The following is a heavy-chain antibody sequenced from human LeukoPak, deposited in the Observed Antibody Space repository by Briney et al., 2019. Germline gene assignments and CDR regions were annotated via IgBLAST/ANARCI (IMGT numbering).Heavy chain of an antibody. CDR3: ARGRSYDY. CDR2: IKQDGSEK. Sequence: GGSLRLSCAASGFTFSSYWMTWVRQAPGKGLEWVADIKQDGSEKYYVDSVKGRFAISRDNAKNSLYLQMDSLRAEDTAVYYCARGRSYDYWGQGTLVTVSS. D-gene: IGHD1-26*01. CDR1: GFTFSSYW. V-gene: IGHV3-7*01. J-gene: IGHJ4*02.